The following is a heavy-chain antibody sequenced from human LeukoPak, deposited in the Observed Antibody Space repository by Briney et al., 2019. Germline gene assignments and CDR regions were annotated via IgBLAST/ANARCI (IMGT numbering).Heavy chain of an antibody. CDR1: GFTFSEYW. J-gene: IGHJ6*02. Sequence: PGGSLRLSCAASGFTFSEYWMHWVRQAPGKGLVWVSRINSDGSGTSYADSVKGRFTISRDNAKNTLYLQLTSLRAEDTAVYYCARVLGYCSGGSCSLYYFYGMDVWGQGTTVTVSS. CDR3: ARVLGYCSGGSCSLYYFYGMDV. CDR2: INSDGSGT. V-gene: IGHV3-74*01. D-gene: IGHD2-15*01.